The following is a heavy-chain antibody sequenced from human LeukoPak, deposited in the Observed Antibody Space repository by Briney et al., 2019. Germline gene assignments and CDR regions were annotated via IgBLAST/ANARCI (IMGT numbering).Heavy chain of an antibody. CDR3: ARHGKFGELSRDY. V-gene: IGHV4-34*01. CDR2: INHSGST. CDR1: GGSFSDYY. Sequence: SETLSLTCAVYGGSFSDYYWSWIRQPPGKGLEWIGEINHSGSTNYNPSLKSRVTISVSVTAADTAVYYCARHGKFGELSRDYWGQGNLVTVSS. J-gene: IGHJ4*02. D-gene: IGHD3-10*01.